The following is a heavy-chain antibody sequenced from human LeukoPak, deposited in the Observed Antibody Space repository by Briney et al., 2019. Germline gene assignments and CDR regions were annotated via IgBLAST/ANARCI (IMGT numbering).Heavy chain of an antibody. CDR1: GFTFTSYA. J-gene: IGHJ4*02. CDR2: ITGNGVNT. D-gene: IGHD2-2*02. CDR3: AKPRADIPATVFDS. V-gene: IGHV3-23*01. Sequence: GSLRLSCATSGFTFTSYAMNWVRQAPGKGLEWVGAITGNGVNTYYADSVKGRFTISSDPSKNTLFLQMHSLRADDTAVYYCAKPRADIPATVFDSWGQGALVTVSS.